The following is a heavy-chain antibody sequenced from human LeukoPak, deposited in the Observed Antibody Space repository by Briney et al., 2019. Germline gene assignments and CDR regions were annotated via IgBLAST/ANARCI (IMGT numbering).Heavy chain of an antibody. J-gene: IGHJ3*02. CDR2: IYYSGST. CDR3: ARVKADFPRITIFGVVIIDAFDI. CDR1: GGSISSYY. Sequence: SETLSLTCTVSGGSISSYYWSWIRQPPRKGLEWIGYIYYSGSTNYNPSLKSRVTISVDTSKNQFSLKLSSVTAADTAVYYCARVKADFPRITIFGVVIIDAFDIWGQGTMVTVSS. D-gene: IGHD3-3*01. V-gene: IGHV4-59*01.